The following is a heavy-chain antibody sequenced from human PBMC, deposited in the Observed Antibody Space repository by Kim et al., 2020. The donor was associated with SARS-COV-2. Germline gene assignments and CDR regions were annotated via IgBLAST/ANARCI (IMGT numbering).Heavy chain of an antibody. CDR2: GK. V-gene: IGHV3-9*01. D-gene: IGHD3-3*02. CDR3: RKDVLAGGADV. J-gene: IGHJ6*02. Sequence: GKGYADSVKGRFTTSIDKAKNSLYLQMNSLRPEDTALYYCRKDVLAGGADVWGQGPAVIVSS.